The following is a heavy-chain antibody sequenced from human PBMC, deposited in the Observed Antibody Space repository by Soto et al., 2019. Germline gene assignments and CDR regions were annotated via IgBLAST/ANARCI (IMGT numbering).Heavy chain of an antibody. CDR2: IDVGGSK. CDR3: ARPQRGRGGGSQLDP. CDR1: AVSIGRAQYY. J-gene: IGHJ5*02. V-gene: IGHV4-39*01. D-gene: IGHD3-10*01. Sequence: SATLALTCTVSAVSIGRAQYYLSWKRQPPGKGLEWIGNIDVGGSKSYNPSLKSRVTMSADTSKNQLSLRLTSVTARDTAVYYCARPQRGRGGGSQLDPWGRGTLVNVSS.